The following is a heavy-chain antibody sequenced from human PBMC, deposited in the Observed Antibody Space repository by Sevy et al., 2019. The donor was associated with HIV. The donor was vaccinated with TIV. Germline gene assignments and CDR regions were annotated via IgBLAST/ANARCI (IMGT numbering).Heavy chain of an antibody. D-gene: IGHD6-19*01. CDR3: AKQVGGWPYYYYGMDV. CDR2: ISYDGSNK. V-gene: IGHV3-30*18. CDR1: GFTFSSYG. J-gene: IGHJ6*02. Sequence: GESLKISCAASGFTFSSYGMHWVRQAPGKGLEWVAVISYDGSNKYYADSVKGRFTISRDNSKNTLYLQMNSLRAEDTAVYYCAKQVGGWPYYYYGMDVWGQGTTVTVSS.